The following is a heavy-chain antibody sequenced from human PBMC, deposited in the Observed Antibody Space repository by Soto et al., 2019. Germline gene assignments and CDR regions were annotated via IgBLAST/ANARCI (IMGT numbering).Heavy chain of an antibody. J-gene: IGHJ6*02. V-gene: IGHV4-59*01. D-gene: IGHD2-15*01. Sequence: PSETLSLTCTVSGGSISSYYWSWIRQPPGKGLEWIGYMYYSGNTNYNPSLKSRVTISVDTSKNQFSLKLSSVTAAGTAVYYCARVRLLGSGYYGMDVWGQGTTVTVSS. CDR2: MYYSGNT. CDR1: GGSISSYY. CDR3: ARVRLLGSGYYGMDV.